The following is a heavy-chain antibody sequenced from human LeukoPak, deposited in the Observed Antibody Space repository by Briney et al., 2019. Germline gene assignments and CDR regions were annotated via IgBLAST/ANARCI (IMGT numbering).Heavy chain of an antibody. J-gene: IGHJ5*02. Sequence: PSETLSLTRAVYGGSFSGYYWSWIRQPPGKGLEWIGEINHSGSTNYNPSLKSRVTISVDTSKNQFSLKLSSVTAADTAVYYCARVYPGFDPWGQGTLVTVSS. CDR3: ARVYPGFDP. D-gene: IGHD2-2*01. CDR2: INHSGST. CDR1: GGSFSGYY. V-gene: IGHV4-34*01.